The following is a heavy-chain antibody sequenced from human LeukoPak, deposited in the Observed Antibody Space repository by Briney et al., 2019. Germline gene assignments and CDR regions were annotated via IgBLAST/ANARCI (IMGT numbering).Heavy chain of an antibody. CDR1: GFTFSSYA. D-gene: IGHD6-19*01. CDR2: ISYDGSNK. J-gene: IGHJ6*04. V-gene: IGHV3-30*04. Sequence: GRSLRLSCAASGFTFSSYAMHWVRQAPGKGLEWVAVISYDGSNKYYADSVKGRFTISRDNSKNTLYPQMNSLRAEDTAVYYCARVAVTIYYYYYGMDVWGKGTTVTVSS. CDR3: ARVAVTIYYYYYGMDV.